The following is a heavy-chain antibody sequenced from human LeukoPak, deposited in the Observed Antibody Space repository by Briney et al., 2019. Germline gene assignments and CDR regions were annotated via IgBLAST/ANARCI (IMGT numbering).Heavy chain of an antibody. J-gene: IGHJ4*02. D-gene: IGHD6-13*01. CDR1: GFTFSSYA. CDR2: ISATGGST. V-gene: IGHV3-23*01. CDR3: AIPPSAAAGTFDY. Sequence: PGGSLRLSCAASGFTFSSYAMSWVRQAPGKVLKWVSSISATGGSTFYADSVKGRFTISRDNSKNTLYLQMNSLRAEDTAVYYCAIPPSAAAGTFDYWGQGTLVTVSS.